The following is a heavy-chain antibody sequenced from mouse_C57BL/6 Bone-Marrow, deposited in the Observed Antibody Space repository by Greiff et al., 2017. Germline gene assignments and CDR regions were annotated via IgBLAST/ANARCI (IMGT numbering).Heavy chain of an antibody. Sequence: VQLQQPGPELVKPGASVKMSCKASGYTFTSYWMHWVKQRPGQGLEWIGMIYPNSGSTNYNEKFKGKATLTVAKSSSTAYMHLSSLTSEDSAVEYGARGNGMDAGRGDGGQGTTLTVSA. D-gene: IGHD2-3*01. CDR3: ARGNGMDAGRGD. CDR1: GYTFTSYW. CDR2: IYPNSGST. V-gene: IGHV1-64*01. J-gene: IGHJ2*01.